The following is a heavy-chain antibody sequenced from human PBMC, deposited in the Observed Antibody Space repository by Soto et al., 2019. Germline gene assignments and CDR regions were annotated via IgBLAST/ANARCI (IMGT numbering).Heavy chain of an antibody. CDR2: ISTSGNDI. Sequence: VGSLRLSCAGSGLTFGSDSMNWVRQAPGKGLEWVSSISTSGNDIHYADSVKGRFTISRDNAKNSLYLQMSSLRADDTAVYYCARDRMWEQLPPDAFDIWGQGTMVTVSS. J-gene: IGHJ3*02. D-gene: IGHD1-26*01. CDR3: ARDRMWEQLPPDAFDI. CDR1: GLTFGSDS. V-gene: IGHV3-21*06.